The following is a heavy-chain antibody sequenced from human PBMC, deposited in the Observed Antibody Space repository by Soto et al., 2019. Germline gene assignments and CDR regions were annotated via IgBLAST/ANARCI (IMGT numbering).Heavy chain of an antibody. J-gene: IGHJ6*02. CDR1: GYSFTSYW. D-gene: IGHD2-2*02. Sequence: PGESLKISCKGSGYSFTSYWIGWVRQMPGKGLEWMGIIYPGDSDTRYSLSFQGQVTISADKSISTAYLQWSSLKASDTAMYYCARHKSCSSTSCYTYYYYYGMDVWGQGTTVTVSS. CDR3: ARHKSCSSTSCYTYYYYYGMDV. V-gene: IGHV5-51*01. CDR2: IYPGDSDT.